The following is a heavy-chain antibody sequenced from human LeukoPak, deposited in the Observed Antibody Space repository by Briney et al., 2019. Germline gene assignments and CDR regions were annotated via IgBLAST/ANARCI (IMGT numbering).Heavy chain of an antibody. CDR1: GGSFSGYY. CDR2: INHSGST. J-gene: IGHJ2*01. V-gene: IGHV4-34*01. CDR3: ARGIPSRYFDL. Sequence: SETLSLTCAVYGGSFSGYYWSWIRQPPGKGLEWIGEINHSGSTNYNPSLKSRVTILVDTSKNQFSLKLSSVTAADTAVYYCARGIPSRYFDLWGRGTLVTVSS. D-gene: IGHD2-2*01.